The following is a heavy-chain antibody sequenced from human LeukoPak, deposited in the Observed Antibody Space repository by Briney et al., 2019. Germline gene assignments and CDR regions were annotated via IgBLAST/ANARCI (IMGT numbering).Heavy chain of an antibody. Sequence: GGSLRLSCAASGFTFSSYAMSWVRQAPGKGLEWVSAISGSGGSTYYADSVKGRFTISRDNSKNTLYLQMNSLRAEDTAVYYCARAAGILTAPPIHYFDYWGQGTLVTVSS. CDR1: GFTFSSYA. CDR3: ARAAGILTAPPIHYFDY. CDR2: ISGSGGST. D-gene: IGHD3-9*01. V-gene: IGHV3-23*01. J-gene: IGHJ4*02.